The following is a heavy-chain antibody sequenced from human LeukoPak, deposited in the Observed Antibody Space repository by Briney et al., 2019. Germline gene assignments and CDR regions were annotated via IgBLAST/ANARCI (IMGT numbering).Heavy chain of an antibody. Sequence: GGSLRLSCAASGFXFSTYAMTWVRQAPGKELEWVSSLTGNGGSAYYADSVKGRFTISRDNSKNTLYLQMNSLRAEDTAVYHCARDSGSYLQPTDYWGQGTLVTVSS. CDR2: LTGNGGSA. CDR1: GFXFSTYA. V-gene: IGHV3-23*01. J-gene: IGHJ4*02. D-gene: IGHD1-26*01. CDR3: ARDSGSYLQPTDY.